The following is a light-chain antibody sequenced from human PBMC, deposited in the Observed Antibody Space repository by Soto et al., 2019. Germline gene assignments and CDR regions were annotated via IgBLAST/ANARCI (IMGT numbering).Light chain of an antibody. CDR1: QDIGSW. J-gene: IGKJ5*01. V-gene: IGKV1-12*01. CDR2: GAS. CDR3: QQGGSFPIT. Sequence: DIQMTQSPSSVSASVGDTVTITCRASQDIGSWLAWYQQKPGKAPDLLIYGASSLQSGVPSRFYGSGSGTDFTLTISSLQPEDFATYYCQQGGSFPITFGQGTRLEIK.